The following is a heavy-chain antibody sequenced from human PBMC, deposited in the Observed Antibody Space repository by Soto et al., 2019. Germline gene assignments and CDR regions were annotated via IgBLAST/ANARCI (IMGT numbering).Heavy chain of an antibody. D-gene: IGHD3-22*01. V-gene: IGHV1-2*02. Sequence: QGLEWMGWINPNSGGTIYAQKFQGRVTMTRDTSISTAYMELSRLRSDDTAVYFCASGTLHMRVVQGLGFWGQGILV. J-gene: IGHJ4*03. CDR2: INPNSGGT. CDR3: ASGTLHMRVVQGLGF.